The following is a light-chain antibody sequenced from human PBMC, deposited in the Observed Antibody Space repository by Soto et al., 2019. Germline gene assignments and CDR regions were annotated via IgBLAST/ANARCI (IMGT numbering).Light chain of an antibody. CDR2: GTS. CDR3: QSYDFTLGAFWV. J-gene: IGLJ3*02. Sequence: QPALTQPPSVSGAPGQRVTISCTGGASNIGANYDVHWYQQLPGTAPKLLIYGTSNRPSGVPDRFSGSKSGTSASLAITGLQAEDEAHYFCQSYDFTLGAFWVFGGGTKVTVL. V-gene: IGLV1-40*01. CDR1: ASNIGANYD.